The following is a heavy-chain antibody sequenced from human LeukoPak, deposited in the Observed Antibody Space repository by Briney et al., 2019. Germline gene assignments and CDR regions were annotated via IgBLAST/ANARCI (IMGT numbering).Heavy chain of an antibody. V-gene: IGHV4-39*01. D-gene: IGHD3-3*01. J-gene: IGHJ4*02. CDR3: ASQRYYDFWSGYSPATSSTGFDY. Sequence: SETLSLTCTVSGGSISSSSYYWGWIRQPPGKGLEWIGSIYYSGSTYYNPSLKSRVTISVDTSKNQFSLKLSSVTAADTAVYYCASQRYYDFWSGYSPATSSTGFDYWGQGTLVTVSS. CDR1: GGSISSSSYY. CDR2: IYYSGST.